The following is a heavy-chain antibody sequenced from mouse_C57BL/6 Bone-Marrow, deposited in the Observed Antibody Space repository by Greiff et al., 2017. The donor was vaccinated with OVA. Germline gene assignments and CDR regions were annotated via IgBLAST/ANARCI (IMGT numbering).Heavy chain of an antibody. Sequence: VMLVESGPGLVAPSQSLSITCTVSGFSLTSYAISWVSQPPGKGLEWLGVIWTGGGTNYNSAILYRLGICKDNSKSQVCLKMNNLQTDDTARYYCARNDGYDGDWCAYWGQGTLVTVAA. J-gene: IGHJ3*01. CDR3: ARNDGYDGDWCAY. CDR1: GFSLTSYA. D-gene: IGHD2-2*01. V-gene: IGHV2-9-1*01. CDR2: IWTGGGT.